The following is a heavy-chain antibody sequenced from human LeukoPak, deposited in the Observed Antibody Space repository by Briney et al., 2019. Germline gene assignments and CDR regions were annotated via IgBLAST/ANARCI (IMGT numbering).Heavy chain of an antibody. D-gene: IGHD4-23*01. Sequence: PGGSLRLSCAASGFTFSSYAMHWVRQAPGKGLEWVAVISYDGSNKYYADSVKVRFTISRDNSKNTLYLQMDSLRAEDTAVYYCARVGGNGPGGYWGQGTLVTVSS. V-gene: IGHV3-30*04. CDR1: GFTFSSYA. CDR3: ARVGGNGPGGY. CDR2: ISYDGSNK. J-gene: IGHJ4*02.